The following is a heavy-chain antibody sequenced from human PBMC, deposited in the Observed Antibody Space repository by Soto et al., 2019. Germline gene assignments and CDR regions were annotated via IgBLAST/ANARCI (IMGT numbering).Heavy chain of an antibody. CDR2: IYPGDSDA. CDR3: ARQGGEYNTMSDY. Sequence: GESLKLSCKCSGYTFSKYWIGWARQTPGKGLEWMGMIYPGDSDARYSPSFEGQVTFSVDKSINTAYLQWNSLKASDTAMYYCARQGGEYNTMSDYWGQGTLVTVSS. CDR1: GYTFSKYW. D-gene: IGHD3-10*01. V-gene: IGHV5-51*01. J-gene: IGHJ4*02.